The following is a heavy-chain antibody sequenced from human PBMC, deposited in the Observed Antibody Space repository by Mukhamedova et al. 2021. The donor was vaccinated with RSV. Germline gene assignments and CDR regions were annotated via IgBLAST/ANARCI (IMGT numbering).Heavy chain of an antibody. CDR2: IRSKANSYAT. V-gene: IGHV3-73*01. D-gene: IGHD1-1*01. J-gene: IGHJ6*03. Sequence: GGIRSKANSYATAYAASVKGRFTISRDDSKNTAYLQMNSLKTEDTAVYYCTRHGTVTTRYYYYYYMDVWGNRTTVTVSS. CDR3: TRHGTVTTRYYYYYYMDV.